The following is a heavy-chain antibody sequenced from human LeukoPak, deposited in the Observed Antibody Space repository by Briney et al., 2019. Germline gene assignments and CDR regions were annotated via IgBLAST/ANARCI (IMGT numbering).Heavy chain of an antibody. CDR2: FSGSGGST. Sequence: PGGSLRLSCAASGCTFSRYAMSWLRQATGKGLEWVSSFSGSGGSTYYPDYVKGRFTISRDNSKRPLYLQMNSLRAGDTALYYCAKAGYINYYAYHHLDVWGKGTTVTVSS. D-gene: IGHD3-9*01. J-gene: IGHJ6*03. CDR3: AKAGYINYYAYHHLDV. V-gene: IGHV3-23*01. CDR1: GCTFSRYA.